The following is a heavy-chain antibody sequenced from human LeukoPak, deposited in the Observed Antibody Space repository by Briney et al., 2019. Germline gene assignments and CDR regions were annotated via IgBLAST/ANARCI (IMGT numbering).Heavy chain of an antibody. V-gene: IGHV4-30-4*01. CDR1: GGSISSGDYY. Sequence: SQTLSLTCTVSGGSISSGDYYWSRIRQPPGKGLEWIGYIYYSGSTYYNPSPKSRVTISVDTSKNQFSLKLSSVTAADTAVYYCAREDSSSWYRFFDYWGQGTLVTVSS. J-gene: IGHJ4*02. D-gene: IGHD6-13*01. CDR2: IYYSGST. CDR3: AREDSSSWYRFFDY.